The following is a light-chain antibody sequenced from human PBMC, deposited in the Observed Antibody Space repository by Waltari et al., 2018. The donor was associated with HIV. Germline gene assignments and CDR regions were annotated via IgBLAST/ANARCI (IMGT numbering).Light chain of an antibody. J-gene: IGLJ1*01. CDR2: EVS. Sequence: QSALTQPASVSGSPGQSITISCTGTSSDVGPYNVFSWYQQHPGKAPKLMIYEVSKRPSGVSNRFSGSKSGNTASLTISGLQAEDEADYYCCSYAGSSTHVFGTGTKVTVL. V-gene: IGLV2-23*02. CDR3: CSYAGSSTHV. CDR1: SSDVGPYNV.